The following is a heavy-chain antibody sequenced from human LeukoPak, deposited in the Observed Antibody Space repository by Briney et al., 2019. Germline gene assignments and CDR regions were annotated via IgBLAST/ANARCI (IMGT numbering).Heavy chain of an antibody. J-gene: IGHJ4*02. V-gene: IGHV1-18*01. D-gene: IGHD4-17*01. CDR3: AGLKNYGDYGY. Sequence: ASVKVSCKASGYTFTSCGISWVRQAPGQGLEWMGWIYSYNGNTNYAQKFQGRVTMTTDTSTSTAYMELRSLRSDDTAVYYCAGLKNYGDYGYWGQGTLVTVSS. CDR2: IYSYNGNT. CDR1: GYTFTSCG.